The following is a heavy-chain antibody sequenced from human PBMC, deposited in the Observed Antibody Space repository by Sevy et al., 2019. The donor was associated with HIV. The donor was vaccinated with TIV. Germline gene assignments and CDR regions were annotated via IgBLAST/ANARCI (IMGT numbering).Heavy chain of an antibody. CDR3: ARLCGSYYSCNYHYGMDV. V-gene: IGHV4-59*12. J-gene: IGHJ6*02. CDR2: IYYSGST. D-gene: IGHD1-26*01. CDR1: GGSISSYY. Sequence: SETLSLTCTVSGGSISSYYWNWIRQPPGKGLEWIGYIYYSGSTNYNPSLKSRVTISVDTSKNQFSLKLTSVTAADAAVYFCARLCGSYYSCNYHYGMDVWVQGTTVTVS.